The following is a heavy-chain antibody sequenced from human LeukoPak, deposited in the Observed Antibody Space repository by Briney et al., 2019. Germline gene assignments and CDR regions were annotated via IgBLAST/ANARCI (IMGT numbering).Heavy chain of an antibody. CDR1: SGLICVCEYY. CDR3: ARGGDAAKGGDY. CDR2: IHPGGSI. J-gene: IGHJ4*02. D-gene: IGHD5-18*01. Sequence: TLSLLCTVSSGLICVCEYYWTSSSQHRVDRLQWLGFIHPGGSIYYNPSLSRRLVISADTSKNQMSLKFSSATAADTAVYYCARGGDAAKGGDYWGQGTLVTVSS. V-gene: IGHV4-31*03.